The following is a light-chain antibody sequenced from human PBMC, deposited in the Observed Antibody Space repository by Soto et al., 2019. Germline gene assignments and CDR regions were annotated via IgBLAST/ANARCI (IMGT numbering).Light chain of an antibody. CDR3: QQYNTDRYT. Sequence: DIQMTQSPSSLSASVGDRVTITCRASQGIRNDLGWYQQKPGKAPKRLIYDASSLRSGVPSRFSGSGSGTEFTLTISGLQPDDFATYYCQQYNTDRYTFGQGTKVDIK. J-gene: IGKJ2*01. CDR2: DAS. CDR1: QGIRND. V-gene: IGKV1-17*01.